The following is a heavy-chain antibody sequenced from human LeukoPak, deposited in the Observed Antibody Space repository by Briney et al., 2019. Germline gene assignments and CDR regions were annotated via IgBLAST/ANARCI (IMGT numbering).Heavy chain of an antibody. V-gene: IGHV1-24*01. CDR1: GYTLTELS. CDR3: ATVGVRIVATTYNWFDP. CDR2: FDPEDGET. J-gene: IGHJ5*02. Sequence: ASVKASCKVSGYTLTELSMHWVRQAPGKGLEWMGGFDPEDGETIYAQKFQGRVTMTEDTSTDTAYMELSSLRSEDTAVYYCATVGVRIVATTYNWFDPWGQGTLVTVSS. D-gene: IGHD5-12*01.